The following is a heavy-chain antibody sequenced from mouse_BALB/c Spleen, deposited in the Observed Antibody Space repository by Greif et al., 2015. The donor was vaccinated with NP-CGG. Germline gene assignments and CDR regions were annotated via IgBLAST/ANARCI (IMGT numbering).Heavy chain of an antibody. CDR2: IYPSDSYT. V-gene: IGHV1-69*02. J-gene: IGHJ3*01. CDR1: GYTFTSYW. Sequence: QVQLKESGAELVRPGASVKLSCKASGYTFTSYWINWVKQRPGQGLEWIGNIYPSDSYTNYNQKFKDKATLTVDKSSSTAYMQLSSPTSEDSAVYYCTREGDRYEWFAYWGQGTLVTVSA. CDR3: TREGDRYEWFAY. D-gene: IGHD2-14*01.